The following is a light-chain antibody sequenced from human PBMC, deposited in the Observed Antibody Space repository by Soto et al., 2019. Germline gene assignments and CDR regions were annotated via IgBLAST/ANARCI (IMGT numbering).Light chain of an antibody. Sequence: DIQMTQSPSTLSASVGDRVTITCRASQSISSWLAWYQQKPGKAPKLLIYDASSLESGVPSRFSGSGSGTEFTLTISSLQPDDFATYYCKHETFGQGNKVEIK. CDR1: QSISSW. CDR2: DAS. J-gene: IGKJ1*01. V-gene: IGKV1-5*01. CDR3: KHET.